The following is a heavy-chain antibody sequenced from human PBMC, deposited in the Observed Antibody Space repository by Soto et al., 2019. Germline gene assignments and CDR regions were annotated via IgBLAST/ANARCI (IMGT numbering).Heavy chain of an antibody. CDR2: IYHSGST. CDR1: GGSIGSGGYS. J-gene: IGHJ4*02. D-gene: IGHD2-8*01. Sequence: SETLSLTWAVAGGSIGSGGYSWSWIRQPPGKGLEGIGYIYHSGSTYYNPSLKSRVTISVDRSKTQFTPKLSSVTAPDTAVDSCARGVSPRALGVDFDYWGQGTLVTVSS. V-gene: IGHV4-30-2*01. CDR3: ARGVSPRALGVDFDY.